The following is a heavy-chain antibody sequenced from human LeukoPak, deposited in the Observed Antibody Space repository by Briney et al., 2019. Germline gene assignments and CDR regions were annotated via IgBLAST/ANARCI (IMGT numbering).Heavy chain of an antibody. CDR2: IYYSGST. D-gene: IGHD6-19*01. CDR3: ARNFSSGWFDY. J-gene: IGHJ4*02. Sequence: PSETLSLTCAVYGGSFSDYYWGWIRQPPGKGLEWIGSIYYSGSTSYNPSLKSRVTISVDTSKNQFSLKLSSVTAADTAVYYCARNFSSGWFDYWGQGTLVTVSS. V-gene: IGHV4-59*08. CDR1: GGSFSDYY.